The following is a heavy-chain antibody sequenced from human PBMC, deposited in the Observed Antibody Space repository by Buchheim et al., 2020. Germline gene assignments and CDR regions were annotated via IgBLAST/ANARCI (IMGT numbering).Heavy chain of an antibody. V-gene: IGHV1-46*03. J-gene: IGHJ6*02. Sequence: QVQLVQSGAEVKKPGSSVKVSCKASGYTFTSYSMHWVRQAPGQGLEWMGIINPSVGSTSYAQKFQGRVTITRDTSTSTAYMELSSLRSEDTAVYYCAREWVYSSSSSHVVGMDVWGQGTT. D-gene: IGHD6-6*01. CDR3: AREWVYSSSSSHVVGMDV. CDR2: INPSVGST. CDR1: GYTFTSYS.